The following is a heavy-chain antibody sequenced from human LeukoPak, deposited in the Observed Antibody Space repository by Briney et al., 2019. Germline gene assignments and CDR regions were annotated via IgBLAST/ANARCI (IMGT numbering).Heavy chain of an antibody. CDR2: IKQDGSEK. V-gene: IGHV3-7*01. D-gene: IGHD2-15*01. CDR1: GFTFSSYR. J-gene: IGHJ4*02. Sequence: GGSLRLSCAASGFTFSSYRMSWVRQAPGKGLEWVANIKQDGSEKYYVDSVKGRFTISRDNAKNSLYLQMNSLRAEDTAVYYCARDTSSSGGSCWGQGTLVTVSS. CDR3: ARDTSSSGGSC.